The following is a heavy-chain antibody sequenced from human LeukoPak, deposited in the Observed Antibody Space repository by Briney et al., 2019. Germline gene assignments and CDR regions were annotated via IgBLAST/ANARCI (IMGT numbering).Heavy chain of an antibody. CDR2: INHSGST. D-gene: IGHD3-22*01. J-gene: IGHJ4*02. V-gene: IGHV4-34*01. Sequence: SETLSLTCAVYGGSFSGYYWSWIRQPPGKGLEWIGEINHSGSTNYNPSLKSRVTISVDTSKNQFSLKLSSVTAADTAVYYCARDLRYYDSSGYDSGYWGQGTLVTVSS. CDR1: GGSFSGYY. CDR3: ARDLRYYDSSGYDSGY.